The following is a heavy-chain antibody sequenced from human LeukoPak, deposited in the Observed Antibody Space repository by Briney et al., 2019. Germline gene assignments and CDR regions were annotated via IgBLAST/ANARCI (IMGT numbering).Heavy chain of an antibody. CDR1: GYSFTDYA. CDR3: AGTYYYDSSGYYPAFDY. CDR2: INAANGGT. D-gene: IGHD3-22*01. J-gene: IGHJ4*02. V-gene: IGHV1-3*01. Sequence: ASVTVSCKASGYSFTDYAMHWVRQAPGQRLEWMGWINAANGGTKYSQKFQGRVTITRDTSASRAYMELSSLRSEDTAVYYCAGTYYYDSSGYYPAFDYWGQGTLVTVSS.